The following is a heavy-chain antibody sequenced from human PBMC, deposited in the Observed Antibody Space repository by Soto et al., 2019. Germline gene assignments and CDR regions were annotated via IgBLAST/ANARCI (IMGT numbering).Heavy chain of an antibody. CDR2: ISYDGSNK. CDR3: AKDGGWTFDY. CDR1: GFTFSSYG. Sequence: QVQLVESGGGVGQPGRSLRLSCAASGFTFSSYGMHWVRQAPGKGLEWVAVISYDGSNKYYADSVKGRFTISRDNSKNTLYLQMNSLRAEDTAVYYCAKDGGWTFDYWGQGTLVTVSS. V-gene: IGHV3-30*18. J-gene: IGHJ4*02.